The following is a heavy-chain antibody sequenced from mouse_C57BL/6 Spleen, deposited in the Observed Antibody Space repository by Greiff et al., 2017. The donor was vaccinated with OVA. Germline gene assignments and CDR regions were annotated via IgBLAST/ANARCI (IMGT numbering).Heavy chain of an antibody. Sequence: EVQLQQSGPELVKPGASVKISCKASGYSFTGYFMNWVMQSHGKSLAWIGRINPYNGDTFYNQKFKGKATLTVDKSSSTAHMELRSLTSEDSAVYYCARGDYGSSLEAYWGQGTLVTVSA. CDR1: GYSFTGYF. CDR2: INPYNGDT. V-gene: IGHV1-20*01. D-gene: IGHD1-1*01. CDR3: ARGDYGSSLEAY. J-gene: IGHJ3*01.